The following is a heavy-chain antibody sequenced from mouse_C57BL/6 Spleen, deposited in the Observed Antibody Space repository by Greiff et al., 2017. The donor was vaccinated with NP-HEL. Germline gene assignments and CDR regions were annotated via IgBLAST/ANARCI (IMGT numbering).Heavy chain of an antibody. CDR1: GYAFSSSW. Sequence: QVQLQQSGPELVKPGASVKISCKASGYAFSSSWMNWVKQRPGKGLEWIGRIYPGDGDTNYNGKFKGKATLTADKSSSTAYMQLSSLTSEDSAVYFCANPDRTGYAMDYWGQGTSVTVSS. CDR3: ANPDRTGYAMDY. V-gene: IGHV1-82*01. CDR2: IYPGDGDT. J-gene: IGHJ4*01.